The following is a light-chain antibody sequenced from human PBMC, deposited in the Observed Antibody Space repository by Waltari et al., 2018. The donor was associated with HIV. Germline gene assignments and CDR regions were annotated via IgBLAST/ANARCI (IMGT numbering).Light chain of an antibody. CDR1: NSNIGSNS. V-gene: IGLV1-44*01. Sequence: QSVLTQPPSASGTPGQRVTISCSGRNSNIGSNSVSWYQQVPGTAPKLLIYGNIHRPSGVPDRFSVSQSGNSASLAISGLRSEDEADYYCAAWDDSVNGDVIFGGGTKLTVL. CDR3: AAWDDSVNGDVI. J-gene: IGLJ2*01. CDR2: GNI.